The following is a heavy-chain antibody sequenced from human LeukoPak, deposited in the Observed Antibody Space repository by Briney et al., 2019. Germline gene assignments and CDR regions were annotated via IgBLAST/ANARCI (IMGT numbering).Heavy chain of an antibody. CDR2: ISYSGST. J-gene: IGHJ4*02. CDR1: GGSISSSDFN. V-gene: IGHV4-39*01. CDR3: ARLDKGIKAAHFDY. D-gene: IGHD6-25*01. Sequence: SETLSLTCTVSGGSISSSDFNWGWIRQPPGKGLEWIGVISYSGSTYYNPSLKSRVTISVDTSKSHFSLRLSSVTAADTAIYYCARLDKGIKAAHFDYWGQGTLVTVSS.